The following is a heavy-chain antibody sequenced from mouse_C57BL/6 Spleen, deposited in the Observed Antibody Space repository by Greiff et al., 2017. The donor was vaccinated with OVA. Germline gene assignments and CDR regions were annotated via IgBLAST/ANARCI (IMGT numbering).Heavy chain of an antibody. CDR1: GYAFSSYW. J-gene: IGHJ4*01. CDR3: ARYDGNYGDY. D-gene: IGHD2-3*01. Sequence: VLLVESGAELVKPGASVKLSCKASGYAFSSYWMNWVKQRPGKGLEWIGQIYPGDGDTNYNGKFKGKATLTADKSSSTAYMQLSSLTSEDSAIYFCARYDGNYGDYWGQGTSVTVSS. V-gene: IGHV1-80*01. CDR2: IYPGDGDT.